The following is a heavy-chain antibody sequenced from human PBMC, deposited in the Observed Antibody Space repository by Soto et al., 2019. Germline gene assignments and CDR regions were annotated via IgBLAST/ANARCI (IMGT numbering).Heavy chain of an antibody. CDR1: GFTFSSYV. J-gene: IGHJ6*03. CDR2: ITNSGGST. D-gene: IGHD3-10*01. V-gene: IGHV3-23*01. Sequence: GGSLRLSCAASGFTFSSYVMSWVRQAPGRGLEWVSAITNSGGSTDYTDSVKGRFTISRENSKNTMYLQMNSLRPEDTAVYYCAKERYYGSGRDYYYYYMDVWGKGTTVTVSS. CDR3: AKERYYGSGRDYYYYYMDV.